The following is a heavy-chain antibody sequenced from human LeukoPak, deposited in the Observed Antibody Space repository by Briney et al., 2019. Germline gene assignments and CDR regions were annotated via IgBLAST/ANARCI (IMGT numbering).Heavy chain of an antibody. D-gene: IGHD3-16*01. Sequence: PGGSLRLSCAASGFIFSNHWMNWVRQAPGKGLEWVASIKQDGGEIYYVDSVRGRFIISRDNAKKSVYLQMNSLRAEDTAMYYCAKGRDGGFWGQGTLVTVSS. CDR3: AKGRDGGF. CDR2: IKQDGGEI. CDR1: GFIFSNHW. V-gene: IGHV3-7*03. J-gene: IGHJ4*02.